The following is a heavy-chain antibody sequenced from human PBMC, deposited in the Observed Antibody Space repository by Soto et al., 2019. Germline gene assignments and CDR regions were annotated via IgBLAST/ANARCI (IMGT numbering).Heavy chain of an antibody. V-gene: IGHV3-11*01. CDR2: ISGGGDII. Sequence: QVQLVESGGGLVKPGGSLRLSCAASGFTFSDHYMTWIRQAPGKGPEWLSYISGGGDIISYADSVKGPFIISRDNAKRSLYLQMNSLTVEDTAVYYCSRDPRLADYWGQGTLVTVSS. D-gene: IGHD6-25*01. CDR1: GFTFSDHY. J-gene: IGHJ4*02. CDR3: SRDPRLADY.